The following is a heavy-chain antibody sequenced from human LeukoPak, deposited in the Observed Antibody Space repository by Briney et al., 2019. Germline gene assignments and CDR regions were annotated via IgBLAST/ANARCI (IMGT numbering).Heavy chain of an antibody. J-gene: IGHJ4*02. D-gene: IGHD4-23*01. CDR1: GFTFSSYS. Sequence: SGGSLRLSCAASGFTFSSYSMNWVRQAPGKGLEWVSAISGSGGSTYYADSVKGRFTISRDNSKNTLYLQMNSLRAEDTAVYYCAKELGTTVVTLGPDYWGQGTLVTVSS. CDR3: AKELGTTVVTLGPDY. V-gene: IGHV3-23*01. CDR2: ISGSGGST.